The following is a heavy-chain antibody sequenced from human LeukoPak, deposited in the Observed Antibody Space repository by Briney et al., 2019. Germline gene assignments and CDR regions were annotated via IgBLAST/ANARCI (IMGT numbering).Heavy chain of an antibody. CDR1: DASISGYY. D-gene: IGHD4-23*01. Sequence: PSESLSLTCTVSDASISGYYWSWIRQPPGGGLEWIAYFYYTGARNYNPSLQGRVTVSVDTSKNQFSLTLTSVTAADTAVYYCGSVLYGANGFDYWGQGTPVTVSS. V-gene: IGHV4-59*01. CDR3: GSVLYGANGFDY. J-gene: IGHJ4*02. CDR2: FYYTGAR.